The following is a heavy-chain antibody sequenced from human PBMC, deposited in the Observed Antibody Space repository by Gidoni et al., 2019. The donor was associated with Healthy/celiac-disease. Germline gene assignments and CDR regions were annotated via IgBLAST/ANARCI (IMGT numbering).Heavy chain of an antibody. CDR2: IYYSGRT. CDR3: ARGDITALHYFDY. CDR1: GGSIRSYY. Sequence: QVQLQESGPGLVKPSDTLSLTCPVSGGSIRSYYCSWVRQPPGKGLEWIGYIYYSGRTNYNPSLKSRVTIAVDTSKNQFSLKLSSVTAADTAVYPCARGDITALHYFDYWGQGTLITVSS. V-gene: IGHV4-59*07. D-gene: IGHD2-15*01. J-gene: IGHJ4*02.